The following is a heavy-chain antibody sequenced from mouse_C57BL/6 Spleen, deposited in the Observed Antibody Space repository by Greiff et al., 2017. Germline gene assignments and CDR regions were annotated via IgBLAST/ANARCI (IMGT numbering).Heavy chain of an antibody. CDR3: ARADYYGSSFYAMDC. CDR2: IHPNSGST. J-gene: IGHJ4*01. Sequence: QVHVKQPGAELVKPGASVKLSCKASGYTFTSYWMHWVKQRPGQGLEWIGMIHPNSGSTNYNEKFKSKATLTVDKSSSTAYMQLSSLTSEDSAVYYCARADYYGSSFYAMDCWGQGTSVTVSS. V-gene: IGHV1-64*01. D-gene: IGHD1-1*01. CDR1: GYTFTSYW.